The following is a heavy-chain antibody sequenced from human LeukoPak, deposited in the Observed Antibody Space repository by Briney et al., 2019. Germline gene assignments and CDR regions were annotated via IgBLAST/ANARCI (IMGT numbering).Heavy chain of an antibody. D-gene: IGHD5-12*01. CDR1: GGSFSGYY. CDR2: INHSGST. CDR3: ARGQGYSGGADY. V-gene: IGHV4-34*01. J-gene: IGHJ4*02. Sequence: PSETLSLTCAVYGGSFSGYYWSWIRQPPGKGLEWIGEINHSGSTNYNPSLKSRVTISVDTSKNQFSLKLSSVTAADTAVYYCARGQGYSGGADYWGQGTLATVSS.